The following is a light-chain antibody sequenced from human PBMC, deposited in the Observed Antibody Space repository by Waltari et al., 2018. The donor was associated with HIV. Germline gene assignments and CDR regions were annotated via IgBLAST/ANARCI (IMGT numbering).Light chain of an antibody. J-gene: IGLJ2*01. CDR1: KLGDKY. CDR3: QAWDSITVV. CDR2: QDK. V-gene: IGLV3-1*01. Sequence: SYELTQPASVSVSPGQTASITCSGDKLGDKYVSWYQQKPGQSPVVVIYQDKKRPSGSPGRFSGSNSGNTATLTISGTQALDEADYYCQAWDSITVVFGGGTKVTVL.